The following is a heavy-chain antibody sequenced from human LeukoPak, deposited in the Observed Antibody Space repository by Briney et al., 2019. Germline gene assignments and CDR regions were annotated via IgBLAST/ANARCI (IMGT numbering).Heavy chain of an antibody. J-gene: IGHJ6*02. CDR2: IKQDGSEK. CDR3: ARGPFFCSGGSCYSWTYYYYYGMDV. Sequence: GGSLRLSCAASGFTFSSYWMSWVRQAPGKGLEWVANIKQDGSEKYYVDSVKGRFTISRDNAKNSLYLQMNSLRAEDTAVYYCARGPFFCSGGSCYSWTYYYYYGMDVWGQGTTVTVSS. CDR1: GFTFSSYW. V-gene: IGHV3-7*01. D-gene: IGHD2-15*01.